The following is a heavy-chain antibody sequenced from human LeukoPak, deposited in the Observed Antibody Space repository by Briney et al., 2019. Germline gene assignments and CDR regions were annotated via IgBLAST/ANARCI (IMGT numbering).Heavy chain of an antibody. CDR2: ISSSSSYI. CDR1: GFTFSSYS. CDR3: ARDFGYSYGYPH. J-gene: IGHJ4*02. V-gene: IGHV3-21*01. Sequence: GGSLRLSCAASGFTFSSYSMNWVRQAPGKGLEWVSSISSSSSYIYYADSVKGRFTISRDNAKNSLYLQMNSLRAEDTAVYYCARDFGYSYGYPHCGQGTLVTVSS. D-gene: IGHD5-18*01.